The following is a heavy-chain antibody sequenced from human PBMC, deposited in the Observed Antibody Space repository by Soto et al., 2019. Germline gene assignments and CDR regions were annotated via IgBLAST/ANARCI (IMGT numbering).Heavy chain of an antibody. CDR2: IWYAGSNK. V-gene: IGHV3-33*01. Sequence: QVQLVESGGDVVQPGRSLRLSCAASGFMFSSHGMHWIRQAPGKGLEWVAVIWYAGSNKYYADSVKGRFIISRDNSKNTLYLQMNSLRVEDTAVYYCGPDTLDYWGQGTLVTVSS. J-gene: IGHJ4*02. CDR3: GPDTLDY. CDR1: GFMFSSHG.